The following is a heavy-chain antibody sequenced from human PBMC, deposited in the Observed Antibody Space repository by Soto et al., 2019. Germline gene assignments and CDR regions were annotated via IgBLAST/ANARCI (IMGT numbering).Heavy chain of an antibody. D-gene: IGHD3-3*01. Sequence: SLRLSCAASGFTFSSYGMHWVRQAPGKGLEWVAVISYDGSNNYYADSVKGRFTISRDNSKNTLYLQMNSLRAEDTAVYYCATKLEAQDIYSSGSWGQGALVTVSS. CDR3: ATKLEAQDIYSSGS. CDR1: GFTFSSYG. CDR2: ISYDGSNN. J-gene: IGHJ5*02. V-gene: IGHV3-30*03.